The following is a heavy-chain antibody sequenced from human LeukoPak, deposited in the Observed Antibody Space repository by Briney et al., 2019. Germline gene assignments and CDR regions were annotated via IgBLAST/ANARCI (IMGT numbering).Heavy chain of an antibody. CDR3: SRGGSSRGDY. J-gene: IGHJ4*02. V-gene: IGHV3-48*02. Sequence: PGGSLRLSCAASGITVSSNYMSWVRQAPGKGLEWVSYISSSSGSVNYADSVKGRFTISRDNARNSLFLQMNSLRDEDTAVYYCSRGGSSRGDYWGQGTLATVSS. D-gene: IGHD6-13*01. CDR2: ISSSSGSV. CDR1: GITVSSNY.